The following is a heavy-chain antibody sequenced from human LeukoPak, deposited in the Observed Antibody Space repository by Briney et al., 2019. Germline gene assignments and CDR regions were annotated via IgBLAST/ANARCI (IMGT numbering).Heavy chain of an antibody. CDR3: AKDEDSSGYYPIFDY. V-gene: IGHV3-30*18. D-gene: IGHD3-22*01. CDR1: GFTFSSYG. J-gene: IGHJ4*02. CDR2: ISYDGSNK. Sequence: GRSPRLSCAASGFTFSSYGMHWVRQAPGKGLEWVAVISYDGSNKYYADSVKGRFTISRDNSKNTLYLQMNSLRAEDTAVYYCAKDEDSSGYYPIFDYWGQGTLVTVSS.